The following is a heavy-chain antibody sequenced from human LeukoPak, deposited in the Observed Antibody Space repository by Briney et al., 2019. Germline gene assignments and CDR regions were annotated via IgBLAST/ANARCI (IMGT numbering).Heavy chain of an antibody. V-gene: IGHV3-23*01. Sequence: GCLRLSCAAPGFTFSTYVMSWVRQAPGKGLEWVSGISGSGDNTYYADSVKGRFTISRDNSKNTLYLQMNSLRAEDTAVYYCAKGSGYDTDFGYWGQGTLVSVSS. CDR2: ISGSGDNT. J-gene: IGHJ4*02. CDR3: AKGSGYDTDFGY. CDR1: GFTFSTYV. D-gene: IGHD5-12*01.